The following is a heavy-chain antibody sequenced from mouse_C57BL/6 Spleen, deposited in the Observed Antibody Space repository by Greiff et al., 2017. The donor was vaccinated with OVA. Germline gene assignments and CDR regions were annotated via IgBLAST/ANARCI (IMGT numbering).Heavy chain of an antibody. CDR1: GFTFSDYG. J-gene: IGHJ3*01. CDR3: AREGAY. Sequence: EVQLVEPGGGLVKPGGSLKLSCAASGFTFSDYGMHWVRQAPEKGLEWVAYISSGSSTIYYADTVKGRFTISRDNAKNTLFLQMTSLRSEDTAMYYCAREGAYWGQGTLVTVSA. V-gene: IGHV5-17*01. CDR2: ISSGSSTI.